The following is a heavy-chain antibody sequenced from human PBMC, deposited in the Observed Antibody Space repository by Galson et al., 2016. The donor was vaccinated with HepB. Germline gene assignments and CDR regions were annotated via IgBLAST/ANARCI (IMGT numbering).Heavy chain of an antibody. V-gene: IGHV3-23*01. CDR2: ISDSGGRA. D-gene: IGHD6-19*01. Sequence: SLRLSCAASGFSFSNYAMTWVRQAPATGLEWVAGISDSGGRAYSADSVKGRFTISRDNAKNSLYLQMNSLRDDDTALYFCAKDFFTAGTPIFDYWGQGTPVTVSS. J-gene: IGHJ4*02. CDR3: AKDFFTAGTPIFDY. CDR1: GFSFSNYA.